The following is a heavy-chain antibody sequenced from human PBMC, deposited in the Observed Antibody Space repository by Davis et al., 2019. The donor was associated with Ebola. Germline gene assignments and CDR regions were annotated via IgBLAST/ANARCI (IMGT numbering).Heavy chain of an antibody. CDR1: GGSFSGYY. CDR3: ARRYGDYADY. D-gene: IGHD4-17*01. V-gene: IGHV4-34*01. CDR2: IYHSGST. Sequence: PSETLSLTCAVYGGSFSGYYWSWIRQPPGKGLEWIGEIYHSGSTNYNPSLKSRVTISVDKSKNQFSLKLSSVTAADTAVYYCARRYGDYADYWGQGTLVTVSS. J-gene: IGHJ4*02.